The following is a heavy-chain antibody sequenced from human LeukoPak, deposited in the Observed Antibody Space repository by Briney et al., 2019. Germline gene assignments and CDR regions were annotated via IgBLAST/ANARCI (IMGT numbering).Heavy chain of an antibody. D-gene: IGHD4-23*01. Sequence: PGGSLRLSRAASGFTFSNYWMSWVRQAPEKGLEWVANIKQDGSVKQYVDSMKGRFTISRDNAKNSLFLQMNSLRAEDTAVYYCARDRDDGGFEYWGQGTLVTVSS. CDR1: GFTFSNYW. CDR2: IKQDGSVK. CDR3: ARDRDDGGFEY. V-gene: IGHV3-7*01. J-gene: IGHJ4*02.